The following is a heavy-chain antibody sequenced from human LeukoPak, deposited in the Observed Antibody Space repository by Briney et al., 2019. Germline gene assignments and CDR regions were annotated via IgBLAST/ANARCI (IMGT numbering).Heavy chain of an antibody. CDR1: GFTFSSYE. V-gene: IGHV3-48*03. CDR3: ARKYCSSTSCLFDC. CDR2: ISSGGSSI. Sequence: GGSLRLSCAASGFTFSSYEMNWVRQAPGKGLEWVSYISSGGSSIYYADSVKGRFTISRDNAKNSLYLQMNSLRAEDTAVYYCARKYCSSTSCLFDCWGQGTLVTVSS. J-gene: IGHJ4*02. D-gene: IGHD2-2*01.